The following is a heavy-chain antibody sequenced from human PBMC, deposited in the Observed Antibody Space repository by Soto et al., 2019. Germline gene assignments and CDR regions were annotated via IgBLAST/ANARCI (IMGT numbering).Heavy chain of an antibody. J-gene: IGHJ4*02. CDR1: GYTFTSYG. Sequence: ASVKVSCKASGYTFTSYGISWVRQAPGQGLEWMGWISAYNGNTNYAQKLQGRVTMTTDTSTSTAYMELRSLRSDDTAVYYCARPAYSSGWYYFDYWGQGTLVTVSS. D-gene: IGHD6-19*01. CDR2: ISAYNGNT. V-gene: IGHV1-18*04. CDR3: ARPAYSSGWYYFDY.